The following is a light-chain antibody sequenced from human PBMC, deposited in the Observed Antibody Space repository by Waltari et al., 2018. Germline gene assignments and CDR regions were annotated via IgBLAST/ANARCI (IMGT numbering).Light chain of an antibody. CDR1: SSNIGSNY. CDR2: RSG. V-gene: IGLV1-47*01. CDR3: VAWDDSLRGLWV. Sequence: QSVLTQSPSASGTPGQRVTISCSGSSSNIGSNYVYWYQQLPGTAPKLLIYRSGQRPSGCTARFSCSKSGTAASLAISGLRSEDECDDFCVAWDDSLRGLWVFGGGTKLTVL. J-gene: IGLJ3*02.